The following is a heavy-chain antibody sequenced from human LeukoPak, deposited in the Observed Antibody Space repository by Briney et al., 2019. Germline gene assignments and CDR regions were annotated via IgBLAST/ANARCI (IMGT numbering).Heavy chain of an antibody. J-gene: IGHJ4*02. CDR2: IGGPAET. CDR3: AKDWTSHNGVYDCLDF. D-gene: IGHD3-16*01. CDR1: GFSFDVHA. V-gene: IGHV3-23*01. Sequence: GGSLRLSCAASGFSFDVHAMTWVRQAPGKGPEWVAAIGGPAETFYADSVRGRFTISRDNSRYTLYLQMNRLRAEDSALYYCAKDWTSHNGVYDCLDFWGQGTQVTVSS.